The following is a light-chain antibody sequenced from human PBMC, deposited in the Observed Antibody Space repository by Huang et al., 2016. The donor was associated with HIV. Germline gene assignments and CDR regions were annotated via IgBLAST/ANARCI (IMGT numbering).Light chain of an antibody. Sequence: VIMTQSPLLLPVTLGQPAAISCRSSQTLVHTDGNTYLKWFLQRPGQSPRRLIYKGSNRDSGVPDRVTGSGSGIEFTLTISRVGAEDVGIYYCMQGTHWPPGTFGQGTNMEIK. CDR3: MQGTHWPPGT. J-gene: IGKJ1*01. CDR2: KGS. CDR1: QTLVHTDGNTY. V-gene: IGKV2-30*02.